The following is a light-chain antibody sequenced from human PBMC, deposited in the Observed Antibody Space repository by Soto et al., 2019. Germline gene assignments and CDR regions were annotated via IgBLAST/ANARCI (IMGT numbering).Light chain of an antibody. CDR2: GAS. J-gene: IGKJ2*01. CDR1: QDISST. CDR3: QQFKSYPRT. V-gene: IGKV1-13*02. Sequence: AIQLTQSPSSLSASVGDRVTITCRASQDISSTLVWYQQKPGKAPKLLIYGASNLESGVPSRFSGDGSGTDFTLTIKNLQSEDFATYHCQQFKSYPRTFGQGTKLEIK.